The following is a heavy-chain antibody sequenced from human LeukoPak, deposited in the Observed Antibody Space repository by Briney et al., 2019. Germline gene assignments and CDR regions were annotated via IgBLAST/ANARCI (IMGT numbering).Heavy chain of an antibody. CDR2: IYYSGST. J-gene: IGHJ4*02. D-gene: IGHD6-6*01. Sequence: SETLSLTCTVSGGSISSYYWSWIRQPPGKGLEWIGYIYYSGSTNYNPSLKSRVTISVDTSKNQFSLKLSSVTAADTAVYYCARRGDSSSFDYWGQGTLVTASS. CDR1: GGSISSYY. V-gene: IGHV4-59*01. CDR3: ARRGDSSSFDY.